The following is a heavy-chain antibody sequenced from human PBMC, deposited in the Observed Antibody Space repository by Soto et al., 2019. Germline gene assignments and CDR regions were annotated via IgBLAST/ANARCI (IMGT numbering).Heavy chain of an antibody. CDR3: ARERTPTALYFDL. Sequence: GGSLRLSCAASGFTFSSYSMNWVRQAPGKGLEWVSYISSSSSTIYYADSVKGRFTISRDNAKNSLYLQMNSLRAEDTAVYYCARERTPTALYFDLWGRGTLVTVSS. D-gene: IGHD2-2*01. CDR2: ISSSSSTI. J-gene: IGHJ2*01. CDR1: GFTFSSYS. V-gene: IGHV3-48*01.